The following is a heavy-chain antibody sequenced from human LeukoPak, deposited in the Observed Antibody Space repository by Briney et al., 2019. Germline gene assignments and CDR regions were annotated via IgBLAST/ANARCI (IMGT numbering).Heavy chain of an antibody. CDR3: TSAHSSSWYFFNY. D-gene: IGHD3-22*01. V-gene: IGHV3-48*01. Sequence: GGSLRLSCAVSGFTFSAHSMNWVRQAPGKGLEWISYISGTGRSSHYADFVKGRFTIPRDNAKNSVHLQMNNLRAEDTAVYYCTSAHSSSWYFFNYWGQGSLVTVSS. CDR1: GFTFSAHS. CDR2: ISGTGRSS. J-gene: IGHJ4*02.